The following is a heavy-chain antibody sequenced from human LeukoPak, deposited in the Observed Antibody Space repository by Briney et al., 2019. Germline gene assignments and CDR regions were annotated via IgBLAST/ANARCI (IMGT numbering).Heavy chain of an antibody. D-gene: IGHD2-2*01. CDR1: GFTFSSYA. Sequence: PGGSLRLSCAASGFTFSSYAMHWVRQAPGKGLEWVAVISYDGSNKYYADSVKGRFTISRDNSKNTLYLQMNSLRAEDTAVYYCARVNRYCSSTSCYSPFDYWGQGTLVTVSS. V-gene: IGHV3-30-3*01. J-gene: IGHJ4*02. CDR2: ISYDGSNK. CDR3: ARVNRYCSSTSCYSPFDY.